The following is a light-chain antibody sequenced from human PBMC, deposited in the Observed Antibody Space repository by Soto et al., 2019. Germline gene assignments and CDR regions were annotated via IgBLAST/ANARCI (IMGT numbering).Light chain of an antibody. CDR2: AAS. V-gene: IGKV1-39*01. CDR1: QSISVY. J-gene: IGKJ2*01. CDR3: QQTSRINYT. Sequence: DIQLTQSPSSLSVSIGDRVTITCRSSQSISVYINWYQKKSGTPPKLLMYAASKLQSGVPSRFYGRGSGTDFTLTISSLQPEDFASYYCQQTSRINYTFGQGTQV.